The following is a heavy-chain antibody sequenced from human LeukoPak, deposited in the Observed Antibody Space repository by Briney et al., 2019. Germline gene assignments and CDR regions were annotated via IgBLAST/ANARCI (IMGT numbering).Heavy chain of an antibody. CDR3: ARGWTYYYDSSGYPLLDY. Sequence: GASVKVSCKASGYTFTSYGISWVRQAPGQGLEWMGWISADNVNTNYAQNLQGRVSLTTDTSTSTAYMDLRSLRSDDTAVYYCARGWTYYYDSSGYPLLDYWGQGTLVTVSS. J-gene: IGHJ4*02. CDR1: GYTFTSYG. CDR2: ISADNVNT. V-gene: IGHV1-18*04. D-gene: IGHD3-22*01.